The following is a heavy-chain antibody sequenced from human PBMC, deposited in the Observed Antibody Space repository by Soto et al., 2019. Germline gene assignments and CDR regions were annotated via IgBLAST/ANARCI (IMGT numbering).Heavy chain of an antibody. CDR1: GGSISSGGYS. CDR3: AALSPPRGGTADFDY. V-gene: IGHV4-30-2*01. Sequence: SETRSLTCAVSGGSISSGGYSWSWIRQPPGKGLEWIGYIYHSGSTYYNPSLKSRVTISVDRSKTQFSLKLSSVPTADTAVYYCAALSPPRGGTADFDYWGQGTLVTVSS. J-gene: IGHJ4*02. D-gene: IGHD2-15*01. CDR2: IYHSGST.